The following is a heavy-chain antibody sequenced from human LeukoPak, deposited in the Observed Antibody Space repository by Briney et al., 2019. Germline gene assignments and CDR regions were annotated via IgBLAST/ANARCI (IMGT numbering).Heavy chain of an antibody. J-gene: IGHJ4*02. CDR1: GYSFTSYW. Sequence: PGESLKIPCKGSGYSFTSYWISWVRQMPGKGLEWMGRIDPSDSYTNYSPSFEGHVTISADKSISTAYLQWSSLKASDIATYYCARHYGAAGDFDYWGQGTLVTVSS. V-gene: IGHV5-10-1*01. D-gene: IGHD6-13*01. CDR2: IDPSDSYT. CDR3: ARHYGAAGDFDY.